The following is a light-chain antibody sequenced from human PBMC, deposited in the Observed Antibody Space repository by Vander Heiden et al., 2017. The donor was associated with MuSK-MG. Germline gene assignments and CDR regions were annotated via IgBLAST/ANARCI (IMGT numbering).Light chain of an antibody. CDR2: GAS. Sequence: EIVMQQSQGTLSGSSGERVTLACRASQTLCNTLSWYQQKPRQAPRLLVYGASTRVTGIPARFSGSGSATEFTLTISSLQSEDFAVYFCHQDNNWPFTFGHGTKVDIK. J-gene: IGKJ3*01. CDR1: QTLCNT. V-gene: IGKV3-15*01. CDR3: HQDNNWPFT.